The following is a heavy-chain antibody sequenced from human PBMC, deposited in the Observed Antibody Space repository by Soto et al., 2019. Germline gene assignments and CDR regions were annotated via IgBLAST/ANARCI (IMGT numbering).Heavy chain of an antibody. J-gene: IGHJ4*02. V-gene: IGHV2-5*02. CDR2: IYGDDDK. Sequence: QITLKESGPTLVKPTQTLTLTCSFSGFSLVGPGVGVGWIRQPPGEALEWLALIYGDDDKRYSPSLKTRLTVTKDSSKNQVVLTLTNVDPVDTATYFWAHAFQLRIFDYWGQGALVTVSS. CDR1: GFSLVGPGVG. CDR3: AHAFQLRIFDY. D-gene: IGHD7-27*01.